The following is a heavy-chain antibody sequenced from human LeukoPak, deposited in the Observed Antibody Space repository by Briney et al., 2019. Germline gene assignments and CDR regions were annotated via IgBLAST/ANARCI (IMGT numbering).Heavy chain of an antibody. CDR3: ARETSQKGAHYMDV. CDR2: IYYSGST. Sequence: SETLSLTCTVSGGSISSYYWSWIRQPPGKGLEWLGYIYYSGSTNYNPSLKSRVTISVDTPKNQFSLKLSSVTAADTAVYYCARETSQKGAHYMDVWGKGTTVTISS. CDR1: GGSISSYY. D-gene: IGHD3-16*01. J-gene: IGHJ6*03. V-gene: IGHV4-59*01.